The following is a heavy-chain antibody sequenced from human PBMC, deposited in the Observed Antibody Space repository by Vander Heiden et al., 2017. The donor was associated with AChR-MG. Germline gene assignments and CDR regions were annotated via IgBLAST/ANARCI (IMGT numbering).Heavy chain of an antibody. CDR2: FIPYFDST. D-gene: IGHD3-10*01. CDR3: ATGGGTGSFSWFDP. V-gene: IGHV1-69*01. J-gene: IGHJ5*02. CDR1: GGNFSNFV. Sequence: QVQLVQSGAEVKKPGSSVRVSCKASGGNFSNFVVTWVRQAPGQGLGWMGGFIPYFDSTNYAQKFQDRVTITADESTSTAYMDLSNLRSEDTAVYYCATGGGTGSFSWFDPWGQGTLVTVSS.